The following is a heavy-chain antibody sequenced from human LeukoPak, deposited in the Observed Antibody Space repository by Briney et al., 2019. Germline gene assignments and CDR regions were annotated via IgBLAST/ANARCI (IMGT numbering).Heavy chain of an antibody. V-gene: IGHV3-7*01. CDR1: GFTFSSSW. D-gene: IGHD2-8*01. CDR2: IKQDGTEK. CDR3: ARDMYGGTDY. J-gene: IGHJ4*02. Sequence: GGSLRLSCAASGFTFSSSWMSWVRQAPGKGLKWAANIKQDGTEKYYVNSVKGRFTISRDNAKNSLYLQMNSLRAEDTAVYYYARDMYGGTDYWGQGTLVTVSS.